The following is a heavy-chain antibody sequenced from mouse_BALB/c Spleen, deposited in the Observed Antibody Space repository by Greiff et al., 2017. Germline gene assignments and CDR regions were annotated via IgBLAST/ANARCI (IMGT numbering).Heavy chain of an antibody. CDR3: TRWDYYGSRGYFDY. Sequence: QVQLQQSGAELVRPGASVKLSCKASGYTFTSYWINWVKQRPGQGLEWIGNIYPSDSYTNYNQKFKDKATLTVDKSSSTAYMQLSSPTSEDSAVYYCTRWDYYGSRGYFDYWGQGTTLTVSS. J-gene: IGHJ2*01. CDR2: IYPSDSYT. D-gene: IGHD1-1*01. CDR1: GYTFTSYW. V-gene: IGHV1-69*02.